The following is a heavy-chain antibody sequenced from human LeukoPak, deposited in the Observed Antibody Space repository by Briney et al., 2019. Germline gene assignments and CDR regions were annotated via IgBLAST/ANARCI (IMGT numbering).Heavy chain of an antibody. J-gene: IGHJ4*02. V-gene: IGHV3-53*05. CDR2: IYSGGST. CDR1: GFTVSSNY. Sequence: GGSLRLSCAASGFTVSSNYMSWVRQAPGKGLEWVSVIYSGGSTYYADSVKGRFTISRDNSKNTLYLQMNSLRAEDTAVYYCAKGLRSIAAAGTSNYWGQGTLVTVSS. CDR3: AKGLRSIAAAGTSNY. D-gene: IGHD6-13*01.